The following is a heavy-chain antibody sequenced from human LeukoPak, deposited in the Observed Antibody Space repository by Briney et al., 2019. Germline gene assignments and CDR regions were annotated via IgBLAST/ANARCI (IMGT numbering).Heavy chain of an antibody. CDR3: ARGVLDIVVVPAAIKGLDYFDY. D-gene: IGHD2-2*02. J-gene: IGHJ4*02. V-gene: IGHV4-34*01. CDR1: GFTFSSHW. Sequence: GSLRLSCAASGFTFSSHWMSWVRQPPGKGLEWIGEINHSGSTNYNPSLKSRVTISVDTSKNQFSLKLSSVTAADTAVYYCARGVLDIVVVPAAIKGLDYFDYWGQGTLVTVSS. CDR2: INHSGST.